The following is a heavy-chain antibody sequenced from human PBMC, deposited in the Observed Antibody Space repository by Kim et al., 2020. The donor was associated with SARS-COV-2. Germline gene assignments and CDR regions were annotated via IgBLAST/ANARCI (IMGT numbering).Heavy chain of an antibody. D-gene: IGHD6-13*01. CDR3: ANNDVHSRSWSDYYYYDMDV. V-gene: IGHV3-30*18. Sequence: GGSLRLSCAASGFTFSNYGMHWVRQAPGKGLEWVALISYDGSNKYYADSVKGRITISRDNSKNTLYLQMNSLRAEDTAVXXCANNDVHSRSWSDYYYYDMDVWXQGTXVTVSS. J-gene: IGHJ6*01. CDR2: ISYDGSNK. CDR1: GFTFSNYG.